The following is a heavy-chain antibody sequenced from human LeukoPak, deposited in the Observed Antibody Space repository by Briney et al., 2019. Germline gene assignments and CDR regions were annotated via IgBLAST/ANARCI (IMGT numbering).Heavy chain of an antibody. CDR1: GFTFSSSA. V-gene: IGHV5-51*01. J-gene: IGHJ4*02. CDR2: IYPGDSDT. Sequence: GGSLRLSCAASGFTFSSSAMSWVRQAPGKGLEWMGIIYPGDSDTRYSPSFQGQVTISADKSISTAYLQWSSLKASDTAMYYCARQRVGASEYYFDYWGQGTLVTVSS. CDR3: ARQRVGASEYYFDY. D-gene: IGHD1-26*01.